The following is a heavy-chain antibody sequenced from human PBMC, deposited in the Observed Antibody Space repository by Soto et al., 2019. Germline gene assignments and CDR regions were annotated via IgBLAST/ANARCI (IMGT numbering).Heavy chain of an antibody. CDR1: GFTFSRFA. Sequence: VQLLESGGGLVQPGGSLRLSCTASGFTFSRFAMHWVRQVPGQGLEWVSGITATGDGTWYADSVKGRFTLSRDNSKDTLYLQMNSVRAEDTAVYYCVKVGLTAGYFQHWGQGTLVSVYS. CDR3: VKVGLTAGYFQH. CDR2: ITATGDGT. V-gene: IGHV3-23*01. D-gene: IGHD2-21*02. J-gene: IGHJ1*01.